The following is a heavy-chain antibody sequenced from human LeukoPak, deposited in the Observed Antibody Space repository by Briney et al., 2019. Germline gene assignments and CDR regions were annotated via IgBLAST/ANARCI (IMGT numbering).Heavy chain of an antibody. J-gene: IGHJ4*02. CDR1: GFTVSSNY. V-gene: IGHV3-66*02. CDR2: IYSGGST. D-gene: IGHD3-10*01. Sequence: GGSLRLSCAAPGFTVSSNYMSWVRQAPGKGLEWVSIIYSGGSTYYADSVKGRFTISRDNSKNTLYLQMNSLRAEDTAVYYCARDKAPYYYGSGSYSDYWGQGTLVTVSS. CDR3: ARDKAPYYYGSGSYSDY.